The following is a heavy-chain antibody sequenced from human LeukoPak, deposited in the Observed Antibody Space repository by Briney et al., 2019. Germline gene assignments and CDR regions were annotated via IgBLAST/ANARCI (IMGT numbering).Heavy chain of an antibody. CDR2: ISTDGKDK. CDR3: AKDQKWGPADYYFDS. Sequence: GGSLRLSCAASGFTLSNYALHWVRQAPGKGLEWVTVISTDGKDKKYADSVKGRFAISRDNSKNTLDLQMNSLRAEDTAVYYCAKDQKWGPADYYFDSWGQGTLVTVSS. D-gene: IGHD2-2*01. V-gene: IGHV3-30*18. CDR1: GFTLSNYA. J-gene: IGHJ4*02.